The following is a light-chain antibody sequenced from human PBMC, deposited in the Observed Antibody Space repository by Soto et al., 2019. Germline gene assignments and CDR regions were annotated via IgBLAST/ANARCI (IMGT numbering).Light chain of an antibody. CDR2: DVT. CDR3: SSYTNRRTII. CDR1: SSDVGGYNY. V-gene: IGLV2-14*01. J-gene: IGLJ2*01. Sequence: QSALTQPASVSGSPGQSITISCTGTSSDVGGYNYVSWYQQHPGKAPKLMVYDVTKRPSGVSYRFSGSKSGNTASLTISGLQAEDEADYYCSSYTNRRTIIFGGGTQLTV.